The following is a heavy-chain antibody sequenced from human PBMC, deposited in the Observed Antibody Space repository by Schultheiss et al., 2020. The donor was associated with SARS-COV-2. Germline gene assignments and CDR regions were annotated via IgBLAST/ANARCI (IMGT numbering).Heavy chain of an antibody. CDR2: MYYTGST. D-gene: IGHD2-15*01. V-gene: IGHV4-30-4*01. Sequence: SETLSLTCTVSGGSISSGDYYWSWIRQPPGKGLEWIGNMYYTGSTHYNPSLRGRATISEDSSKYQFSLKLSSVTAADTAVYYCASTSDIVVAVATTWGQGTLVTVSS. J-gene: IGHJ1*01. CDR3: ASTSDIVVAVATT. CDR1: GGSISSGDYY.